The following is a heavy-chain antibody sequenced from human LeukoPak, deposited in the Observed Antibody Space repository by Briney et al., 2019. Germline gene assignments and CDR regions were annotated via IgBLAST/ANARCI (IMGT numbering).Heavy chain of an antibody. CDR3: ARDRYSSSWSEYDY. Sequence: GESLRLSCAASGFTFSSYSMNRVRQAPGKGLEWVSYISSSSSTIYYADSVKGRFTISRDNAKNSLYLQMNSLRAEDTAVYYCARDRYSSSWSEYDYWGQGTLVTVSS. V-gene: IGHV3-48*01. D-gene: IGHD6-13*01. J-gene: IGHJ4*02. CDR2: ISSSSSTI. CDR1: GFTFSSYS.